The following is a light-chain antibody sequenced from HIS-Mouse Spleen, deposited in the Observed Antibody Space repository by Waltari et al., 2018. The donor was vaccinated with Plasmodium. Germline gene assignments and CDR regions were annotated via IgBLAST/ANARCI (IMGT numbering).Light chain of an antibody. Sequence: EIVMTQSPATLSVSPGDRATLSCRASQSVSSNLAWYQHKPGKAPRLLIYGESTRATGIPARFSGSGSGTEFTLTISSLQSEDFAVYYCQQYNNWSFTFGPGTKVDIK. CDR3: QQYNNWSFT. J-gene: IGKJ3*01. CDR2: GES. V-gene: IGKV3-15*01. CDR1: QSVSSN.